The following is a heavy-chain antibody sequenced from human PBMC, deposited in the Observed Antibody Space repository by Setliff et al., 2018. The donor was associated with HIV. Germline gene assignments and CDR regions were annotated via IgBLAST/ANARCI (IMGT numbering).Heavy chain of an antibody. D-gene: IGHD4-17*01. CDR3: ARSPYGDYGLDY. V-gene: IGHV3-30*02. CDR2: IRDDGSNK. Sequence: GGSLRLSCAASGFTFSSYGMHWVRQAPGKGLEWVAFIRDDGSNKYYVDSVKGRFTISRDNAKNSLYLQMNTLRAEDTAVYFCARSPYGDYGLDYWGQGTLVTVSS. J-gene: IGHJ4*02. CDR1: GFTFSSYG.